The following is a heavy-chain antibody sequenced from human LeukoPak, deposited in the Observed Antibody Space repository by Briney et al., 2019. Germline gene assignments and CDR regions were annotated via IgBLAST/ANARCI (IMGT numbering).Heavy chain of an antibody. CDR3: ASSAYESSGYGGYYMDV. CDR1: GGPFNDYY. V-gene: IGHV4-34*01. J-gene: IGHJ6*03. Sequence: PSETLSLTCAVYGGPFNDYYWNWLRQPPGKGLEWIGEINHSGSTNYHPSYKSRVTISLDTSQNHFSLKLSSVTAADTAVYYCASSAYESSGYGGYYMDVWGKGTTVTVSS. D-gene: IGHD3-22*01. CDR2: INHSGST.